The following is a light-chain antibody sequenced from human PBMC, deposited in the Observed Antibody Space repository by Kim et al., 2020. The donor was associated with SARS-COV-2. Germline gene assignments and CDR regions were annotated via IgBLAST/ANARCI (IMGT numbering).Light chain of an antibody. CDR1: RSNIGSNF. J-gene: IGLJ3*02. Sequence: QSVLSQPPSAAGAPGQSVTISCSGSRSNIGSNFVYWFQQFPGAAPKLLIYSTTQRPSGVSDRFSGSKSGTSASLAISGLRSEDGAAYYCASWDNTLNWVFGGGTQLTVL. CDR3: ASWDNTLNWV. CDR2: STT. V-gene: IGLV1-47*02.